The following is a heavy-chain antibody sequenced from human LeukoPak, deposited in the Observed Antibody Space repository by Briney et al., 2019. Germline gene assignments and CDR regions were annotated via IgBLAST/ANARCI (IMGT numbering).Heavy chain of an antibody. CDR1: GYTFTGYY. J-gene: IGHJ4*02. CDR2: INPNSGCT. V-gene: IGHV1-2*02. CDR3: ARGSYGSGSYNPLKFDY. D-gene: IGHD3-10*01. Sequence: ASVKVSCKASGYTFTGYYMHWVRQAPGEGLEWMGWINPNSGCTNYAQKFQGRVTMTRDTSISTAYMELSRLRSDDTAVYYCARGSYGSGSYNPLKFDYWGQGTLVTVSS.